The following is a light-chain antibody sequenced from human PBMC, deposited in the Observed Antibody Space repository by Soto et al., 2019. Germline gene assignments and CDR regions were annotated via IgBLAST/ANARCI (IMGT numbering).Light chain of an antibody. CDR2: DTS. Sequence: QAVVTQEPSLTVSPGGTVTLTCGSSTGAVTSGPYPYWFQQKPGQAPRTLIYDTSNKHSWTPARFSGSLLGGKAALTLSAAQPEDEAEYSCWLSSSGAHAVFGGGTQLTVL. CDR1: TGAVTSGPY. V-gene: IGLV7-46*01. CDR3: WLSSSGAHAV. J-gene: IGLJ7*01.